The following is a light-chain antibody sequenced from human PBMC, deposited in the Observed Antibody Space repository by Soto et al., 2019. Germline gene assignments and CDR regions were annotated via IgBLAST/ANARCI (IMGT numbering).Light chain of an antibody. J-gene: IGLJ3*02. Sequence: QSVLAQSPSASRSPGQAVTISCTGSSRDIGAYNYVSWYQQYPGKAPKLIIYEVNKRPSGVPNRFSGSKSGNTASLTVSGLQADDESDYYCAAHAGSNTWVFGGGTQLTVL. CDR1: SRDIGAYNY. V-gene: IGLV2-8*02. CDR3: AAHAGSNTWV. CDR2: EVN.